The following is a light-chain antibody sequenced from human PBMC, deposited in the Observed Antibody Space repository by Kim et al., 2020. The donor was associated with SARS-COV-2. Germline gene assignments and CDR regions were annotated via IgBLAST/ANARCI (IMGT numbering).Light chain of an antibody. CDR2: AAT. V-gene: IGKV1-12*01. Sequence: SVGDRVSITCRASEEINHWLAWYQQRPGKAPRLLMFAATSIQSGVPSRFSGSASGTNFTLTITSLQPEDFATYYCQQANSFPRTFGQGTKVDIK. J-gene: IGKJ1*01. CDR3: QQANSFPRT. CDR1: EEINHW.